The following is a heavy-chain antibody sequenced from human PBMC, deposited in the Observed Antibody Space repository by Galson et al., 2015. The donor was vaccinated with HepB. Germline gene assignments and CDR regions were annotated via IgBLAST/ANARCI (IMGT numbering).Heavy chain of an antibody. V-gene: IGHV3-21*01. CDR1: GFTFSRYG. D-gene: IGHD1-1*01. CDR2: ISSSSTYT. Sequence: SLRLSCAVSGFTFSRYGMIWVRQAPGKGLEWVSSISSSSTYTFYADSVKGRFTIPRDNAKKSLYLQMNSLRAEDTALYYCARVHDSPDYWGQGTLVTVSS. J-gene: IGHJ4*02. CDR3: ARVHDSPDY.